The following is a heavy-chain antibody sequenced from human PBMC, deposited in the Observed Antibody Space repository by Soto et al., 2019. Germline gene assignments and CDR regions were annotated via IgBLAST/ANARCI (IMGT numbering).Heavy chain of an antibody. CDR2: MNPNSGNT. CDR1: GYTFTSYD. CDR3: ARGDYDILTGYFYYSYYGMDV. Sequence: ASVKVSCKASGYTFTSYDINWVRQATGQGLEWMGWMNPNSGNTGYAQKFQGRVTMTRNTSISTAYMELSSLRSEDTAVYYCARGDYDILTGYFYYSYYGMDVWGQGTTVTVSS. V-gene: IGHV1-8*01. J-gene: IGHJ6*02. D-gene: IGHD3-9*01.